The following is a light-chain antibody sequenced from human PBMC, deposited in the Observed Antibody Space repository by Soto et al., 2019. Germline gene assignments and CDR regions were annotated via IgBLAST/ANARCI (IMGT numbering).Light chain of an antibody. CDR3: QQRSNWRST. CDR1: QSVSSY. Sequence: EIVLTQSPATLSLSPGERATLSCRASQSVSSYLAWYQQKPGQAPRLLIYDAYNRATGIPARFSGSGSGTDFTLTISSLKPEDFAVYYCQQRSNWRSTFGGGTKVEIK. J-gene: IGKJ4*01. CDR2: DAY. V-gene: IGKV3-11*01.